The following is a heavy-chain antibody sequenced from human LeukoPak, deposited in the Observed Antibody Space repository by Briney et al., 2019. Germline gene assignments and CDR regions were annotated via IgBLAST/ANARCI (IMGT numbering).Heavy chain of an antibody. D-gene: IGHD2-15*01. J-gene: IGHJ4*02. CDR2: MSASGRHT. CDR3: AKTAWSGSFRFDY. Sequence: GGSLRLSCAASGFTFSSYAMHWICKAPGQGLEWVSVMSASGRHTDYADSVKGQFTVSRDNSKTTLFLHMNSLRAEDTAVYYCAKTAWSGSFRFDYWGPGTLVTVSS. V-gene: IGHV3-23*01. CDR1: GFTFSSYA.